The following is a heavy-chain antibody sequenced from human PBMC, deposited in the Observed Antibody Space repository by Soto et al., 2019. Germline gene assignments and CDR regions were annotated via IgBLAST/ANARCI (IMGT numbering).Heavy chain of an antibody. CDR2: IYYSGST. CDR1: GYNIRSSNW. Sequence: TSETQSLTSAFSGYNIRSSNWWGWIRQPPGKGLEWIEYIYYSGSTYYNPSLKSRVTMSVDTSKNQFSLKLSSVTAVDTAVYYCARSGYSSGWSCFDYWGQGTLVTVSS. CDR3: ARSGYSSGWSCFDY. J-gene: IGHJ4*02. D-gene: IGHD6-19*01. V-gene: IGHV4-28*01.